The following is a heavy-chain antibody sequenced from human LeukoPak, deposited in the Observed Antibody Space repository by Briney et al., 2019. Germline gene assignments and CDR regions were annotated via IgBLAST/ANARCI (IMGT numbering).Heavy chain of an antibody. Sequence: ASVKVSCKASGYTFTSYYMHWVRQAPGQGLEWMGIINPSGGSTSYAQKFQGRVTMTRDTSTSTVYMELSSLRSEDTAVYYCARNRVVIPLLDYYYYMDVWGKGTTVTVSS. J-gene: IGHJ6*03. D-gene: IGHD3-3*01. V-gene: IGHV1-46*01. CDR3: ARNRVVIPLLDYYYYMDV. CDR1: GYTFTSYY. CDR2: INPSGGST.